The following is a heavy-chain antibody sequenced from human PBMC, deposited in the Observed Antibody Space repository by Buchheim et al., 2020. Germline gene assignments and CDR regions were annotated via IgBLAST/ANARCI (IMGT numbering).Heavy chain of an antibody. CDR2: ISYDGSNK. Sequence: QVQLVESGGGVVQPGRSLRLSCAASGFTFSSYAMHWVRQAPGKGLEWVAGISYDGSNKYYADSVKGRFTISRDNSKNTLYLQMNSLRAEDTAVYYCARDDDAKYYDFWSGYLYYYYYGMDVWGQGTT. D-gene: IGHD3-3*01. V-gene: IGHV3-30-3*01. J-gene: IGHJ6*02. CDR3: ARDDDAKYYDFWSGYLYYYYYGMDV. CDR1: GFTFSSYA.